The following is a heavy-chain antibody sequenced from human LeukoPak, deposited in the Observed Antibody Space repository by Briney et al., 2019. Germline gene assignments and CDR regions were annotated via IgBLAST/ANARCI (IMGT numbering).Heavy chain of an antibody. J-gene: IGHJ4*02. D-gene: IGHD6-6*01. V-gene: IGHV3-21*01. CDR3: ARVAYSSSDFDY. CDR1: GFTFSSYS. CDR2: ISSSSYI. Sequence: PGGSLRLSCAASGFTFSSYSMNWVRQAPGKGLEWVSSISSSSYIYYADSVKGRFTISRDNAKNSLYLQMNSLRAEDTAVYYCARVAYSSSDFDYWGQGTLVIVSS.